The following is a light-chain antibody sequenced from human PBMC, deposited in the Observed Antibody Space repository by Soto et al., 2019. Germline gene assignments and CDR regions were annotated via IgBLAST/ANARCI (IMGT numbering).Light chain of an antibody. Sequence: QLVLTQSPSASASLGASVKLTCTLSSGHSTYAITWHQQQPEKGPRYLMKVNSDGSHRKGGGIPDRFSGSSSGAERYLTISSLQSEDEADYYCQTWGTGIQVVFGGGTKVTVL. CDR3: QTWGTGIQVV. CDR2: VNSDGSH. V-gene: IGLV4-69*01. CDR1: SGHSTYA. J-gene: IGLJ2*01.